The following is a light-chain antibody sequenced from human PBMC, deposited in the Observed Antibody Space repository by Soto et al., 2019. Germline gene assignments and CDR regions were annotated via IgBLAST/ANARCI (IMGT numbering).Light chain of an antibody. V-gene: IGKV3-15*01. J-gene: IGKJ1*01. Sequence: EIVVTQSPATLSVSPGERVTLSCRASQSVSSSLAWYQQRPGQAPRLLIYDTSTRAAGIAARFSGSGSGTEFTLTIISLHSEDSAVYYCQQYVHWPPGAFGQGTTVEIK. CDR2: DTS. CDR1: QSVSSS. CDR3: QQYVHWPPGA.